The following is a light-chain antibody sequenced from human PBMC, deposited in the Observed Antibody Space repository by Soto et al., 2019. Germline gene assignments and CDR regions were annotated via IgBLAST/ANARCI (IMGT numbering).Light chain of an antibody. V-gene: IGKV1-39*01. CDR1: QSISSY. J-gene: IGKJ4*01. CDR2: AAS. CDR3: QQTYSIPLT. Sequence: DIQMTPPPSSLSASVGDRVTITCRASQSISSYLNWYQQKPGTAPNLLIYAASSLQSGVPSRFSGSGSGTDYTLTISSLQPEDFATYYCQQTYSIPLTFGGGTKVDIK.